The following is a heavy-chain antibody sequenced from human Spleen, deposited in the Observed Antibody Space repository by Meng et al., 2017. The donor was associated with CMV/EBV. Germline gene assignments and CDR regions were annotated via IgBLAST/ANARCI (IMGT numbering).Heavy chain of an antibody. Sequence: SGFTFSDYYMSWIRQAPGKGLEWVSYISSSGSTVYYADSVKGRFTISRDNAKNSLYLQMNSLRAEDTAVYYCTRPGFIYDSSGYYYGYWGQGTLVTVSS. D-gene: IGHD3-22*01. CDR1: GFTFSDYY. J-gene: IGHJ4*02. CDR3: TRPGFIYDSSGYYYGY. V-gene: IGHV3-11*01. CDR2: ISSSGSTV.